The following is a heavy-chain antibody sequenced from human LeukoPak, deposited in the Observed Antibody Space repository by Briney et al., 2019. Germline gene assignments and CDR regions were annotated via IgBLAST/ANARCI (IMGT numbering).Heavy chain of an antibody. CDR2: IYSGGST. D-gene: IGHD6-13*01. J-gene: IGHJ5*02. Sequence: GGSLRLSCAASGFTVSSNYMSWVRQAPGKGLEWVSVIYSGGSTYYADSVKGRFTISRGNSKNTLYLQMNSLRAEDTAVYYCASQSSSWYNWFDPWGQGTLVTVSS. CDR1: GFTVSSNY. V-gene: IGHV3-53*01. CDR3: ASQSSSWYNWFDP.